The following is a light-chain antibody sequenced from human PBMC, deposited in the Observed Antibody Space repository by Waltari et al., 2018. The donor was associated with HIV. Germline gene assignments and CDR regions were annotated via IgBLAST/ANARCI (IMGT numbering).Light chain of an antibody. Sequence: HSLLTQPPSVSGAPGQRVTISCPGSSSTLGAGYDVHWYQKYPGTAPKLLIFKNINRPSGVPDRFSASKSVTSASLVITGLQPEDEADYYCQSYDRSLTWVFGGGTSLTVL. CDR1: SSTLGAGYD. CDR3: QSYDRSLTWV. V-gene: IGLV1-40*01. CDR2: KNI. J-gene: IGLJ2*01.